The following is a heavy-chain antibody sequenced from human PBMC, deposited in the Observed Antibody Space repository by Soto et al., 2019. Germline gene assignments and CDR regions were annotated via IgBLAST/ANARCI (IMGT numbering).Heavy chain of an antibody. V-gene: IGHV3-30-3*01. CDR2: ISCDGSSQ. J-gene: IGHJ6*02. Sequence: GGSLRLSCTASGFTFRSYALHWVRQAPGKGLEWVVLISCDGSSQYYADSVRGRFTISRDNSKNTLSLQMNSLRPEDTAVYYCVRDNLVREHYYYYYGMDVWGQGTTVTVSS. CDR3: VRDNLVREHYYYYYGMDV. D-gene: IGHD6-6*01. CDR1: GFTFRSYA.